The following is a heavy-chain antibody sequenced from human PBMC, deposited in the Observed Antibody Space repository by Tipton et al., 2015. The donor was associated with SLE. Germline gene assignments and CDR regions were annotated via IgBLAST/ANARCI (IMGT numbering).Heavy chain of an antibody. V-gene: IGHV4-39*07. CDR3: ARKAPYFDL. CDR2: INHSGST. CDR1: GGSISSSCYY. Sequence: TLPLTCTVSGGSISSSCYYWGWIRQPPGKGLEWSGEINHSGSTNYNPSLKSRVTISVDTSKNQFSLKLSSVTAAYTAVYYCARKAPYFDLWGRGTLVTVSA. J-gene: IGHJ2*01.